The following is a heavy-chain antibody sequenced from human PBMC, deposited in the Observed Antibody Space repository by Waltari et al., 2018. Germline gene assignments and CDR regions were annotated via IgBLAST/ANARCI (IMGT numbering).Heavy chain of an antibody. CDR1: GGSISSHY. J-gene: IGHJ2*01. CDR3: ARDQLWFGEFGRYFDL. D-gene: IGHD3-10*01. Sequence: QVQLQESGPGLVKPSETLSLTCTVSGGSISSHYWSWIRQPPGKGLEWIGYIYSSGSTNYNPALKSRVTISVDTSKNQFSLKLSSVTAADTAVYYCARDQLWFGEFGRYFDLWGRGTLVTVSS. V-gene: IGHV4-59*11. CDR2: IYSSGST.